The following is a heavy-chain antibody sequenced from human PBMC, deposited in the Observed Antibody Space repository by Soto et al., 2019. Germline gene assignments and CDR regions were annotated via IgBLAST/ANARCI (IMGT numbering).Heavy chain of an antibody. D-gene: IGHD3-22*01. CDR2: IIPIFGTA. CDR1: GYTFTSYY. V-gene: IGHV1-69*13. J-gene: IGHJ3*02. CDR3: AREARRGPKRYYYDSSVNDAFDI. Sequence: ASVKVSCKASGYTFTSYYMHWVRQAPGQGLEWMGGIIPIFGTANYAQKFQGRVTITADESTSTACMELSSLRSEDTAVYYCAREARRGPKRYYYDSSVNDAFDIWGQGTMVTVSS.